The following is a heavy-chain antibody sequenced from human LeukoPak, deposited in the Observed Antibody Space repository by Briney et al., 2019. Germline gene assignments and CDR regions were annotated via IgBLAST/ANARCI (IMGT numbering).Heavy chain of an antibody. V-gene: IGHV3-48*03. J-gene: IGHJ4*02. D-gene: IGHD6-6*01. Sequence: GGSLRLSCAASGFSFSSYDMNWVRQAPGKGLEWVSYISTSAGTIYYADSVKGRFTISRDNAKNSLYLQMNSLRAEDMAVYYCARGLSGYASSLGYWGQGTLVTVSA. CDR2: ISTSAGTI. CDR3: ARGLSGYASSLGY. CDR1: GFSFSSYD.